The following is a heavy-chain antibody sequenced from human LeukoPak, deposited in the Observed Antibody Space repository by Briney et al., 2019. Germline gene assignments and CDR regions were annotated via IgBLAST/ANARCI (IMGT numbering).Heavy chain of an antibody. CDR3: VTRGGEGSPMRY. D-gene: IGHD3-10*01. Sequence: EASVKVSCKASGYTFTGYYIHWVRQAPGQGLEWMGRINPSSGVTHYAQKFQGNVTMTRDTSISKAYMELSRLRSDDTAVYYCVTRGGEGSPMRYWGQGTLVTVSS. J-gene: IGHJ4*02. CDR2: INPSSGVT. V-gene: IGHV1-2*06. CDR1: GYTFTGYY.